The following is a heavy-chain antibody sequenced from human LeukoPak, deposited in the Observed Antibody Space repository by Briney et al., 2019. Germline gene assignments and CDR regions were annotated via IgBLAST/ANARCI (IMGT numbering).Heavy chain of an antibody. Sequence: GGSLRLSCAASGFTFSSHGMHWVRQAPGKGLEWVAVIGSDGHTKYYADSVRGRFTTSRENSDNTLYLEMSSLRDEDTAVYYCAKEGAWGNWYFDLWGRGTLVTVSS. CDR2: IGSDGHTK. D-gene: IGHD3-16*01. J-gene: IGHJ2*01. CDR3: AKEGAWGNWYFDL. CDR1: GFTFSSHG. V-gene: IGHV3-30*18.